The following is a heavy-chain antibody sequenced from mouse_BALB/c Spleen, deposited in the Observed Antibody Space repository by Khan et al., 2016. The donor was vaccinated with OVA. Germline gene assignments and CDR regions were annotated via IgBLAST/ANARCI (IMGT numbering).Heavy chain of an antibody. J-gene: IGHJ4*01. CDR2: INTYTGEP. D-gene: IGHD2-14*01. Sequence: VQLQESGPELKKPGETVKISCKASGYTFTNYGMNWVKQAPGKGLKWMGWINTYTGEPTYADDFKGRFAFSLETSASPAHLQINNLKNEDTATYFCARVGYNGTMDYWGQGTSVTVSS. CDR1: GYTFTNYG. CDR3: ARVGYNGTMDY. V-gene: IGHV9-3-1*01.